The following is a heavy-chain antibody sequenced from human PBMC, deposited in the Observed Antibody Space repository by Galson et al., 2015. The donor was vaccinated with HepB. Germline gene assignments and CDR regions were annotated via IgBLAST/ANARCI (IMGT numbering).Heavy chain of an antibody. CDR2: INAGNGNT. CDR3: ASEYYYGSGSYYWFDP. V-gene: IGHV1-3*01. CDR1: GYTFTSYA. D-gene: IGHD3-10*01. Sequence: SVKVSCKASGYTFTSYAMHWVRQAPGQRLEWMGWINAGNGNTKYSQKFQGRVTITRDTSASTAYMELSCLRSEDTAVYYCASEYYYGSGSYYWFDPWGQGTLVTVSS. J-gene: IGHJ5*02.